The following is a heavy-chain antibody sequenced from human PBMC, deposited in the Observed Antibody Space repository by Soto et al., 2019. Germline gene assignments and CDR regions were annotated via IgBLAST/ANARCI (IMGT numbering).Heavy chain of an antibody. D-gene: IGHD6-13*01. V-gene: IGHV3-23*01. CDR1: GFTCSNYA. J-gene: IGHJ4*02. CDR3: AKDQGSSWYEVDY. Sequence: EVQLLESGGGLVQPGGSLRLSCAASGFTCSNYAVTWVRQAPRKGREWVSTISGSGGSTYYADSVKGRFTISRDNSKNTLYLQMNSMRAEDTAVYYCAKDQGSSWYEVDYWGQGTLVTVSS. CDR2: ISGSGGST.